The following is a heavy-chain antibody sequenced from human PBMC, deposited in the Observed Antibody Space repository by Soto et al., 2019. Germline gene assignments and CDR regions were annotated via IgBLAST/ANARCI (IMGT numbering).Heavy chain of an antibody. CDR3: ARRCSGYDWAFDI. V-gene: IGHV4-59*01. J-gene: IGHJ3*02. D-gene: IGHD5-12*01. Sequence: SETLSLTCTVSGGSISSYYLSWIRQPPGKGLEWIGYIYYSGSTNYNPSLKSRVTISVDTSKNQFSLKLSSVTAADTAVYYCARRCSGYDWAFDIWGQGTMVTVSS. CDR2: IYYSGST. CDR1: GGSISSYY.